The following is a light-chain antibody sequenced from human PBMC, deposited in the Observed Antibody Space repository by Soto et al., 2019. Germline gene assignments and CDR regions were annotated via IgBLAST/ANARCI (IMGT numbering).Light chain of an antibody. J-gene: IGKJ5*01. CDR3: QQRSNWPPIT. CDR2: DAS. V-gene: IGKV3D-20*02. CDR1: QTVRNNY. Sequence: FVLTQSPGTLSLSQGERATLSCRASQTVRNNYLAWYQQKPGQAPRLLIYDASSRATGIPDRFSGGGSGTDFTLTISSLEPEDFAVYYCQQRSNWPPITFGQGTLLEI.